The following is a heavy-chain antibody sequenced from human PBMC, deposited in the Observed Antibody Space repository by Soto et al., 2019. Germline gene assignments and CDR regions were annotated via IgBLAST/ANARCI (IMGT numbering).Heavy chain of an antibody. CDR2: IYWDDDK. CDR1: GFSLTTSGVG. V-gene: IGHV2-5*02. D-gene: IGHD3-3*01. J-gene: IGHJ4*02. Sequence: QITLNESGPTQVKPRQTLTLTCTFSGFSLTTSGVGVGWIRQSPGKAPEWLALIYWDDDKRYSPSLKSRLTITKDTTKTQVGLTMADLDPADTATYYCADRVLRTVFGLVTTTAIYFDFWGQGTPVAVSS. CDR3: ADRVLRTVFGLVTTTAIYFDF.